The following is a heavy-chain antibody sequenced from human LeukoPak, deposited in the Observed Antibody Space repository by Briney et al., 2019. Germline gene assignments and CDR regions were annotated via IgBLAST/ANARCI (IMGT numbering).Heavy chain of an antibody. CDR2: ISSGSDTI. D-gene: IGHD6-13*01. V-gene: IGHV3-48*04. Sequence: GGSLRLSCVASGLSFNSNVVNWVRQAPGKGLEWISFISSGSDTIYYADSVRGRFTISRDNAKNSLYLQMNSLRAEDTAVYYCAREHGYTSSWYVDYWGQGTLVTVSS. J-gene: IGHJ4*02. CDR1: GLSFNSNV. CDR3: AREHGYTSSWYVDY.